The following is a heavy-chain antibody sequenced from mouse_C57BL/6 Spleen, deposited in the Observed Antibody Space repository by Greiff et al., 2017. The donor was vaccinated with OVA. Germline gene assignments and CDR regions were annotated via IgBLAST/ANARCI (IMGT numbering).Heavy chain of an antibody. V-gene: IGHV1-81*01. CDR2: IYPRSGNT. CDR1: GYTFTSYG. Sequence: VQLQESGAELARPGASVKLSCKASGYTFTSYGISWVKQRTGQGLEWIGEIYPRSGNTYYNEKFKGKATLTADKSSSTAYMELRSLTSEDSAVYFCARGYYGSSQYYYAMDYWGQGTSVTVSS. CDR3: ARGYYGSSQYYYAMDY. J-gene: IGHJ4*01. D-gene: IGHD1-1*01.